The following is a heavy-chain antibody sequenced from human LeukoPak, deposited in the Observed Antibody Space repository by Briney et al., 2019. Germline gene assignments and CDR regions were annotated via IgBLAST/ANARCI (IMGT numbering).Heavy chain of an antibody. CDR3: AKAGTIFRVVTHLGY. Sequence: GGSLRLSCAASGFTFSSYAMRWVRQAPGKGLEWVSAISGSGGSTYYADSVKGRFTISRDNSKNTLYLQMNSLRAEDTAVYYCAKAGTIFRVVTHLGYWGQGTLVTVSS. J-gene: IGHJ4*02. CDR1: GFTFSSYA. CDR2: ISGSGGST. V-gene: IGHV3-23*01. D-gene: IGHD3-3*01.